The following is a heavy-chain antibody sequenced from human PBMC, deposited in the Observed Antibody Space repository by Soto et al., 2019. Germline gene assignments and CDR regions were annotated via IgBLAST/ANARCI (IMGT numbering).Heavy chain of an antibody. CDR2: ISYDGSNK. Sequence: GGSLRLSCAASGFTFSSYGIHWVRQPPGKGPEWVAVISYDGSNKYFADSVKGRSTISRDNSKNTLYLQMDSLRPEDTAVYYCAKDITVTPTRYYYGLDVWGQGTTVTVSS. J-gene: IGHJ6*02. CDR3: AKDITVTPTRYYYGLDV. D-gene: IGHD2-21*02. V-gene: IGHV3-30*18. CDR1: GFTFSSYG.